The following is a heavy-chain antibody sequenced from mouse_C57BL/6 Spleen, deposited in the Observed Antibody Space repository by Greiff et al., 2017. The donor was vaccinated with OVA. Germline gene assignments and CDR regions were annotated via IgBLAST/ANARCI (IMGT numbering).Heavy chain of an antibody. CDR3: ARHEVDGSSLYWYFDV. CDR1: GYTFTEYT. J-gene: IGHJ1*03. V-gene: IGHV1-62-2*01. D-gene: IGHD1-1*01. CDR2: FYPGSGSI. Sequence: VQVVESGAELVKPGASVKLSCKASGYTFTEYTIHWVKQRSGQGLEWIGWFYPGSGSIKYNEKFKDKATLTADKSSSTVYMELSRLTSEDSAVYFCARHEVDGSSLYWYFDVWGTGTTVTVSS.